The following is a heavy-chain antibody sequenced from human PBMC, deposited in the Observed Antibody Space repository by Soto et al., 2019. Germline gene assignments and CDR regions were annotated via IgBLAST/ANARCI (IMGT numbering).Heavy chain of an antibody. CDR3: ARALTYYDFWSGYYTESRDYYGMDF. CDR1: GFTFSSYW. Sequence: GGSLRLSCAASGFTFSSYWMSWVRQAPGKGLEWVANIKQDGSEQYYVDSVKGRFTISRDNAKNSLYLQMNSLRAEDTAVYYCARALTYYDFWSGYYTESRDYYGMDFWGQGIQVTVSS. D-gene: IGHD3-3*01. J-gene: IGHJ6*02. V-gene: IGHV3-7*03. CDR2: IKQDGSEQ.